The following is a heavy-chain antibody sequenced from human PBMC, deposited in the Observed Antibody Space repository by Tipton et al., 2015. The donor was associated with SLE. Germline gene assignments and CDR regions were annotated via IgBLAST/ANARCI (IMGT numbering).Heavy chain of an antibody. CDR3: AREFLNPVTTVHYYFDL. J-gene: IGHJ2*01. V-gene: IGHV4-59*11. Sequence: TLSLTCTVSGGSISTHYWNWIRQPPGKGLEWIGYMYNSGSSNYNPSLKSRVTISGDTSKNQFSLKLISVTAADTAVYYCAREFLNPVTTVHYYFDLWGRGTLVTVSS. D-gene: IGHD4-11*01. CDR2: MYNSGSS. CDR1: GGSISTHY.